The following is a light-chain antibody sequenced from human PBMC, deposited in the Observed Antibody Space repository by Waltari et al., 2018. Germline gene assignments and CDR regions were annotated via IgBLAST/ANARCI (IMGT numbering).Light chain of an antibody. J-gene: IGKJ3*01. CDR2: GAS. CDR1: QTIYNKY. CDR3: QQFGTSPPTG. V-gene: IGKV3-20*01. Sequence: EIVLTQSPGTLSLSPGERATLSCRASQTIYNKYLAWYQQKSGQAPRLLIYGASSRATGIPDRFSGSGSGTDFTLTSSRLEPEDFAVYFCQQFGTSPPTGFGPGTRLDVK.